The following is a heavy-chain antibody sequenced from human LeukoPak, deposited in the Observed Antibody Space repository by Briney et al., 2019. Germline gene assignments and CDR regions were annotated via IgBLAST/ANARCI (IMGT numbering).Heavy chain of an antibody. D-gene: IGHD3-22*01. CDR1: GGSISSYY. Sequence: SETLSLTCTVSGGSISSYYWSWIRQPPGKGLEWIGYIYYSGSTNYNPSLKRRVTISVDTSKNQFYLMLSSVTAADTAVYYCAGSLSAYYDSSGYYFWFDPWGQGTLVTVSS. V-gene: IGHV4-59*08. J-gene: IGHJ5*02. CDR2: IYYSGST. CDR3: AGSLSAYYDSSGYYFWFDP.